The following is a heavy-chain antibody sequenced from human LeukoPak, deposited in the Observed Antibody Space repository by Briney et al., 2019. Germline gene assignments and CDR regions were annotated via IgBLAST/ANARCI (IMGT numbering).Heavy chain of an antibody. CDR1: GGSFSGYY. CDR2: INHSGST. CDR3: ARGRFGYSCGSVFDY. Sequence: PSETLSLTCAVYGGSFSGYYWSWIRQPPGKGLEWIGEINHSGSTNYNPSLKSRVTISVDTSKNQFSLKLSSVTAADTAVYYCARGRFGYSCGSVFDYWGQGTLVTVSS. D-gene: IGHD5-18*01. V-gene: IGHV4-34*01. J-gene: IGHJ4*02.